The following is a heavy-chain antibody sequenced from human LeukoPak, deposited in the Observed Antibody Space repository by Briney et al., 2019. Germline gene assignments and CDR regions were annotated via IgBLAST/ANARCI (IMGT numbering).Heavy chain of an antibody. CDR1: GNYW. D-gene: IGHD3-16*01. V-gene: IGHV3-74*01. Sequence: GGSLRLSCAASGNYWMHWVRQAPGKGLVWVSHINSDGSWTSYADSVKGRFTISKDNAKNTVYLQMSSLRTEDTAVYYCVKDFGRVLGTPDNWGQGTLVTVSS. J-gene: IGHJ4*02. CDR2: INSDGSWT. CDR3: VKDFGRVLGTPDN.